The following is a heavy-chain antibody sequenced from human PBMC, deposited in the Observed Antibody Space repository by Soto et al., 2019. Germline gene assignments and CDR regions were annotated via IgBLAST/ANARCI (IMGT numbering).Heavy chain of an antibody. J-gene: IGHJ4*02. CDR2: ISSSSSYI. V-gene: IGHV3-21*01. CDR3: ARTSELEAPDY. D-gene: IGHD1-1*01. Sequence: RGSLRLSCAASGFTFSSYSMNWVRQAPGKGLEWVSSISSSSSYIYYADSVKGRFTISRDNAKNSLYLQMNSLRAEDTAVYYCARTSELEAPDYWGQGTLVTVSS. CDR1: GFTFSSYS.